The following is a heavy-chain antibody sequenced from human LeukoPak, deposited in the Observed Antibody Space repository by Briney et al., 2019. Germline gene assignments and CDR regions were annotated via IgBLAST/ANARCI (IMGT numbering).Heavy chain of an antibody. CDR1: GFTFSHAW. CDR3: TTALYNWNDVGRFDY. D-gene: IGHD1-1*01. J-gene: IGHJ4*02. V-gene: IGHV3-15*01. Sequence: GGSLRVSCVASGFTFSHAWMSWVRQAPGKGLEWVGRIKSKTDGGTTDYAAPVKGRFTISRDDLKNTLFLQMNSLKTEDTAVYYCTTALYNWNDVGRFDYWGQGTLVTVSS. CDR2: IKSKTDGGTT.